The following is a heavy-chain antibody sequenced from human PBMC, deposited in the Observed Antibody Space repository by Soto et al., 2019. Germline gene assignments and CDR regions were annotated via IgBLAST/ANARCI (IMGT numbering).Heavy chain of an antibody. CDR3: ARQKWEQPKWFDP. CDR1: GGAISDARFY. J-gene: IGHJ5*02. Sequence: QLQLQESGPGLVKPSETLSLTCSLSGGAISDARFYWGWIRQSPGRGLEWIGSIYYTXXXFFNPXXXXXXXXXXXXXXXXXXXXXXXVTAADTALYFCARQKWEQPKWFDPWGQGTLXXVSP. CDR2: IYYTXXX. D-gene: IGHD1-26*01. V-gene: IGHV4-39*01.